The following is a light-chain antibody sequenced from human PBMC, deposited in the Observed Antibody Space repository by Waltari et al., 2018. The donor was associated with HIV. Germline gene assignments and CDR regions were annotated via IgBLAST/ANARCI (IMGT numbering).Light chain of an antibody. CDR1: TNDLGSYNS. V-gene: IGLV2-14*01. J-gene: IGLJ2*01. Sequence: QSVLTQPASVSGSPGQSLTLSCTGTTNDLGSYNSVSWYQQSPDKAPKLIMYEVSNRPSGVSSRFSGSKSGNTASLTISGLQAEDEAYYHCSSYSRGALLFGGGTKVTVL. CDR3: SSYSRGALL. CDR2: EVS.